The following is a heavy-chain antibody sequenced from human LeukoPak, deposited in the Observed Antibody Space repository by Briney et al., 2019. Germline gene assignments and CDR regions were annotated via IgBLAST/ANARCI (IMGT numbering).Heavy chain of an antibody. V-gene: IGHV3-21*01. Sequence: GGPLRLSCEASGLPFSSYRLNWVRQAPGKGLEWVSSISSSSSYIYYADSVKGRFTISRDNAKNSLYLQMNSLRAEDTAVYYCARDPVYGDYSAGWFDPWGQGTLVTVSS. CDR1: GLPFSSYR. D-gene: IGHD4-17*01. CDR3: ARDPVYGDYSAGWFDP. CDR2: ISSSSSYI. J-gene: IGHJ5*02.